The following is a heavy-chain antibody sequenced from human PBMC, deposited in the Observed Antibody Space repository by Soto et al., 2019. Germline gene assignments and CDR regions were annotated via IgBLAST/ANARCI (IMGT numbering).Heavy chain of an antibody. J-gene: IGHJ3*01. CDR2: VAYNGNT. V-gene: IGHV4-59*07. CDR1: GGSITPYY. Sequence: QVQLKESGPGLLKPADTLSLKCTVSGGSITPYYWSWIRQTPGGGPEWIGYVAYNGNTNYNPSLKSRVSISAQTSTNEFSLQLTPLTAADAAIYFCARQPYTVVTAFDVWGQGTMVAVSS. CDR3: ARQPYTVVTAFDV. D-gene: IGHD2-15*01.